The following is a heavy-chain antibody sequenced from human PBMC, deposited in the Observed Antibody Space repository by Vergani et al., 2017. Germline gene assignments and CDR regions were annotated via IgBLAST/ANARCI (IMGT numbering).Heavy chain of an antibody. J-gene: IGHJ6*02. D-gene: IGHD3-3*01. CDR2: IIPICGTA. CDR1: GGTFSSYA. Sequence: QVQLVQSGAEVKKPGSSVKVSCKASGGTFSSYAISWVRQAPGQGLEWMGGIIPICGTANYAQKFQGRVTLTADESTSTAYMELSSLGSEDTAVYYCASRDITIFGXVIIRGYYYYGMDVWSQGTTVTVSS. CDR3: ASRDITIFGXVIIRGYYYYGMDV. V-gene: IGHV1-69*01.